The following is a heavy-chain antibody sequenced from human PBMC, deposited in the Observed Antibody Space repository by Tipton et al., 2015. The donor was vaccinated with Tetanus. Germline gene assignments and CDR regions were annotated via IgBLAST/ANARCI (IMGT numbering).Heavy chain of an antibody. CDR2: IAGTAGST. CDR3: AKAKTWASLWFGDV. D-gene: IGHD3-10*01. CDR1: GFTFGHYP. J-gene: IGHJ4*02. V-gene: IGHV3-23*01. Sequence: SLRLSCEASGFTFGHYPMAWVRQAPGKGLEWVSGIAGTAGSTYYRDSVRGRFTVSRDSVGNILYLQMNSLRAEDTGRYYCAKAKTWASLWFGDVWGPGTLVAVSS.